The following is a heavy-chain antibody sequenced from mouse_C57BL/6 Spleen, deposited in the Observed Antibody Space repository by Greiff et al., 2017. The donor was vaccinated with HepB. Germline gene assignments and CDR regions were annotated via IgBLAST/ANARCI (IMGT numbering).Heavy chain of an antibody. CDR2: IYPRSGNT. J-gene: IGHJ3*01. D-gene: IGHD2-5*01. CDR3: ARPYYSNYEAWFAY. Sequence: VQLQQSGAELARPGASVKLSCKASGYTFTSYGISWVKQRTGQGLEWIGEIYPRSGNTYYNEKFKGKATLTADKSSSTAYMELRSLTSEDSAVYFCARPYYSNYEAWFAYWGQGTLVTVSA. CDR1: GYTFTSYG. V-gene: IGHV1-81*01.